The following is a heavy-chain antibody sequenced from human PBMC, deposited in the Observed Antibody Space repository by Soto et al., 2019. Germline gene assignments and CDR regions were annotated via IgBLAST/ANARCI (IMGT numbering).Heavy chain of an antibody. J-gene: IGHJ6*02. D-gene: IGHD2-2*01. CDR2: IYYSGST. CDR1: GGSISSGGYY. Sequence: SETLSLTCTVSGGSISSGGYYWSWIRQHPGKGLEWIGYIYYSGSTYYNPSLKSRVTISVDTSKNQFSLKLSSVTAADTAVYYCARWLGYCSSTSCFQDHSSSSNYYYYGMDVWGQGTTVTVSS. V-gene: IGHV4-31*03. CDR3: ARWLGYCSSTSCFQDHSSSSNYYYYGMDV.